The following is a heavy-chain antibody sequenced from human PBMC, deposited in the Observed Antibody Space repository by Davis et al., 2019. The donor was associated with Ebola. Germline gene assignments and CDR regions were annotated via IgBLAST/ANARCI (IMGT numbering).Heavy chain of an antibody. Sequence: LSLTCAASGFTFSSYGMHWVRQAPGKGLEWVAVIWYDGSDKYYADSVKGRFTISRDNSKNTLYLQMNSLRAEDTAVYYCARVGPSGYSPGYMDVWGKGTTVTVSS. CDR1: GFTFSSYG. CDR2: IWYDGSDK. J-gene: IGHJ6*03. CDR3: ARVGPSGYSPGYMDV. D-gene: IGHD3-3*01. V-gene: IGHV3-33*01.